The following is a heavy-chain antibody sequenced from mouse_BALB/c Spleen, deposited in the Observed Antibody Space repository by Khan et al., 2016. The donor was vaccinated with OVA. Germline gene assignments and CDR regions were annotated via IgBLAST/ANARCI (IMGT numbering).Heavy chain of an antibody. CDR1: GFNIKDTF. J-gene: IGHJ3*01. Sequence: VQLKESGAELVKPGASVKLSCTASGFNIKDTFMHWVKQRPEQGLEWIGRIDPANGNTKYDPKFQGKVTITADTSSNTAYLQLSSLTSEDTAVYYCASSHYYGSTYAVAYWGQGTLVTVSA. V-gene: IGHV14-3*02. CDR3: ASSHYYGSTYAVAY. CDR2: IDPANGNT. D-gene: IGHD1-1*01.